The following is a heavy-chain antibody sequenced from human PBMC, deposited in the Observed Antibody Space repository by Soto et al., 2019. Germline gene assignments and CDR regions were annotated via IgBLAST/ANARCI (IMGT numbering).Heavy chain of an antibody. V-gene: IGHV3-23*01. Sequence: GGSLRLSCAASGFIFSDYAMSWVRQAPGKGLEWVSAISPSGGDTYDADSVKGRFAISRDNSQKTLYLQMNSLRAEDTAVYYCARQGMAARKYFRKYLDVWGQGTTVTVSS. CDR1: GFIFSDYA. D-gene: IGHD6-6*01. CDR3: ARQGMAARKYFRKYLDV. CDR2: ISPSGGDT. J-gene: IGHJ6*02.